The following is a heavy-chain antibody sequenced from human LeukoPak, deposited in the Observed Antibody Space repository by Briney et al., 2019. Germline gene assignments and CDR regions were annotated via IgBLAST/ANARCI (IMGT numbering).Heavy chain of an antibody. CDR3: AREGVSGSAYLYYFDY. CDR2: ISYDGSNK. Sequence: PGGSLRLSCAASGFTFSSYAMHWVRQAPGKGLEWVAVISYDGSNKYYADSVKGRFTISRDNSKNTLYLQMNILRAEDTAVYYCAREGVSGSAYLYYFDYWGQGTLVTVSS. V-gene: IGHV3-30*04. D-gene: IGHD1-26*01. J-gene: IGHJ4*02. CDR1: GFTFSSYA.